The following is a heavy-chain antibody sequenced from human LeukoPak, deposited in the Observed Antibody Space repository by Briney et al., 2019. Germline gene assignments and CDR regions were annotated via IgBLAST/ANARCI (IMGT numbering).Heavy chain of an antibody. J-gene: IGHJ5*02. Sequence: ASVKVSCKASGYTFTSYYMHWVRQAPGQGLEWMGWINPNSGGTNYVQRFQGRVTMTRDTSISTAYMELSRLRSDDTAVYYCARGDTMIVVVQSFWFDPWGQGTLVTVSS. CDR2: INPNSGGT. CDR1: GYTFTSYY. D-gene: IGHD3-22*01. V-gene: IGHV1-2*02. CDR3: ARGDTMIVVVQSFWFDP.